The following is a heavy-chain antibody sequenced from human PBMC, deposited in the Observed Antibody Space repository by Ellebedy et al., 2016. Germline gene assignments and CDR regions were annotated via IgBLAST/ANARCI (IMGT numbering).Heavy chain of an antibody. J-gene: IGHJ4*02. CDR2: ISAYNGNT. CDR3: ARDFRGGIAARSPLGY. Sequence: ASVKVSXXASGYTFTSYGISWVRQAPGQGLEWMGWISAYNGNTNYAQKLQGRVTMTTDTSTSTAYMELRSLRSDDTAVYYCARDFRGGIAARSPLGYWGQGTLVTVSS. CDR1: GYTFTSYG. V-gene: IGHV1-18*01. D-gene: IGHD6-6*01.